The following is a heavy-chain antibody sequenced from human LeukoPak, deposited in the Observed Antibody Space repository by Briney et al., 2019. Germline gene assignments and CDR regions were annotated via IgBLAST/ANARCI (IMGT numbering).Heavy chain of an antibody. CDR3: ARDGGYSGYDADC. CDR1: GFTFSTYS. D-gene: IGHD5-12*01. V-gene: IGHV3-48*01. J-gene: IGHJ4*02. Sequence: GGSLRLSCAASGFTFSTYSMKWVRQAPGKGLEWVPYISDSSAMYYADSVRGRFTISRENDKNSLFLQVNSLRAEDTAVYYCARDGGYSGYDADCWGQGTLVTVSS. CDR2: ISDSSAM.